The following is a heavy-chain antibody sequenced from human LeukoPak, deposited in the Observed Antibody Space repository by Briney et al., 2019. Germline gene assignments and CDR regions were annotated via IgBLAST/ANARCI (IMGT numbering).Heavy chain of an antibody. CDR3: ARHRIVGGYFDY. CDR1: GGSISSSSYY. J-gene: IGHJ4*02. V-gene: IGHV4-39*01. CDR2: IYYSGST. Sequence: SETLSLTCTVSGGSISSSSYYWGWIRQPPGNGLEWIGSIYYSGSTYYNPSLKSRVTISVDTSKNQFSLKLSSVTAADTAVYYCARHRIVGGYFDYWGQGTLVTVSS. D-gene: IGHD1-26*01.